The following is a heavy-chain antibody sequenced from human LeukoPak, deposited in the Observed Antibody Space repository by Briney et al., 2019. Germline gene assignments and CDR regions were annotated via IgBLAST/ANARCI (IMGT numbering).Heavy chain of an antibody. CDR2: IYPGDSDS. CDR3: ARQVAYTSGRTFDF. J-gene: IGHJ4*02. D-gene: IGHD6-19*01. Sequence: GESLKISCKGSGYSFTSYWIGWVRQMPGIGLEWMGIIYPGDSDSRYSPSFQGQVTISADKSISTAYLQWSSLKASDTAMYHCARQVAYTSGRTFDFWGQGTLVTVSS. V-gene: IGHV5-51*01. CDR1: GYSFTSYW.